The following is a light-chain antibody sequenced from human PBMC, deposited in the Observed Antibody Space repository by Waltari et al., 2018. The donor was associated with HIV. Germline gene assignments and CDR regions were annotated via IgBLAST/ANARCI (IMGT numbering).Light chain of an antibody. Sequence: DIQMTQSPSTLSASVGDRVTITCRASQSISICLAWYQQKPGKAPNLLIYKASSLESGVPSRFSGSGSGTEFTLTISSLQPDDFATYYCQQYNGYSRTFGQGTKVEIK. CDR2: KAS. J-gene: IGKJ1*01. CDR1: QSISIC. CDR3: QQYNGYSRT. V-gene: IGKV1-5*03.